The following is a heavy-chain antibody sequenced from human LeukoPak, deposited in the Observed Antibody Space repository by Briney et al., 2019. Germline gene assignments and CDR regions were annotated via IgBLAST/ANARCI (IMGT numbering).Heavy chain of an antibody. CDR3: ARAQKKYYYDSSGYHSRDYFDY. Sequence: SETLSLTCTVSGYSISSGYYWGWIRQPPGKGLEWIGSIYYSGSTYYNPSLKSRVTVSVDTSKNQFSLKLSSVTAADTAVYYCARAQKKYYYDSSGYHSRDYFDYWGQGTLVTVSS. V-gene: IGHV4-38-2*02. CDR2: IYYSGST. CDR1: GYSISSGYY. D-gene: IGHD3-22*01. J-gene: IGHJ4*02.